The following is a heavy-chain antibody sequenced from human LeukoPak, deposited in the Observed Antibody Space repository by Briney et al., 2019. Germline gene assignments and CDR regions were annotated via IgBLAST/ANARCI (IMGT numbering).Heavy chain of an antibody. Sequence: GGSLRLSCAASGFTFSSYSMNWVRRAPGKGLEWVSVIHSGGDTDYADSVKGRFIISRDNSKNTLYLQMNSLRGEDTAVYYCAKTGGTSGWQRGLGQWGQGTLVTVSS. V-gene: IGHV3-66*01. J-gene: IGHJ4*02. CDR3: AKTGGTSGWQRGLGQ. CDR2: IHSGGDT. CDR1: GFTFSSYS. D-gene: IGHD6-19*01.